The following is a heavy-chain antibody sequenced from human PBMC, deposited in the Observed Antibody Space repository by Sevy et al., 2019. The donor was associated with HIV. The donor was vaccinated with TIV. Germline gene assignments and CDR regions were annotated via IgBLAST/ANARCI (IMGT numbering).Heavy chain of an antibody. J-gene: IGHJ4*02. D-gene: IGHD2-15*01. CDR2: ISGSVSNT. V-gene: IGHV3-23*01. Sequence: GGSLRLSCAASGFTFSSNIMRWVRQAPGKGLEWVSSISGSVSNTYYADSVKGRFTISRDNSQNTLYLQMNSLRAEDTALYYCAKGIGNYFDHWGQGTLVTVSS. CDR1: GFTFSSNI. CDR3: AKGIGNYFDH.